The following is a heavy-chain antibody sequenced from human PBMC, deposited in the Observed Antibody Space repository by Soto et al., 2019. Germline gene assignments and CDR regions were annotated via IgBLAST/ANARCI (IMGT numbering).Heavy chain of an antibody. V-gene: IGHV4-4*02. D-gene: IGHD2-2*01. CDR1: GDSISSNRW. J-gene: IGHJ2*01. CDR2: DYHGGTT. CDR3: ATVGSYCSTTGCLYWYLDL. Sequence: QVQLQESGPGLVRASGTLSLSCAVSGDSISSNRWWRWVRQPPGKGLGWIGEDYHGGTTNYNPPLKSRVNISVDKSKNQFSLNLNSVTAADTAVYYCATVGSYCSTTGCLYWYLDLWGRGTLVSVSS.